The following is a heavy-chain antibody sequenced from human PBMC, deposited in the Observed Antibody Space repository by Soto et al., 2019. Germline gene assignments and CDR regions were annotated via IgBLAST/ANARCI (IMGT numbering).Heavy chain of an antibody. J-gene: IGHJ4*02. D-gene: IGHD6-19*01. CDR2: INSDASTT. V-gene: IGHV3-74*01. CDR3: ARGPSGWFGYDC. Sequence: EVQLVESGGGLVQPGGSLRLSCAASGFTFSTSWMHWVRQAAGKGLVWVSRINSDASTTNYADSVKGRFTISRDNAKNTLYLQMDSLTAEDTAVYYCARGPSGWFGYDCWGQGTLVTVSS. CDR1: GFTFSTSW.